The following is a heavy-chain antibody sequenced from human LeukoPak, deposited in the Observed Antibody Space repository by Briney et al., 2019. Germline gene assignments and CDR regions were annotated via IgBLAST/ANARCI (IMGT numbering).Heavy chain of an antibody. J-gene: IGHJ5*02. CDR1: DDSITSYY. Sequence: SETLSLTCTVSDDSITSYYWSWIRQPPGKGLEWIGYIFYSGRTNYNPSLKSRVTISVDTSKNQFSLKLSSVTAADTAVYYCARRAADYYGSGKFHWFDPWGQGTLVTVSS. V-gene: IGHV4-59*08. CDR3: ARRAADYYGSGKFHWFDP. CDR2: IFYSGRT. D-gene: IGHD3-10*01.